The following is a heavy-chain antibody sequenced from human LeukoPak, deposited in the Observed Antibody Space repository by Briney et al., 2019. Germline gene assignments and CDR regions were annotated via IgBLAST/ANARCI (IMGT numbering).Heavy chain of an antibody. J-gene: IGHJ4*02. CDR2: ISSNGRST. D-gene: IGHD4-23*01. CDR3: AREHDYGGFDY. V-gene: IGHV3-64*01. Sequence: GGSLRLSCAASGFTFSSYAMHWVRQAPGKGLEYVSGISSNGRSTYYANSVKGRFTISRDDSKNILYLQMDSLRVEDMAVFYCAREHDYGGFDYWGQGTLVTASS. CDR1: GFTFSSYA.